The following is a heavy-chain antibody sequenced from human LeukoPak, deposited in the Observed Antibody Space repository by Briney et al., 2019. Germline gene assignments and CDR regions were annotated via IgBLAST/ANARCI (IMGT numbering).Heavy chain of an antibody. Sequence: PGGSLRLSCAASGFTFSSYSMNWVRQAPGKGLEWVSSISSSSSYIYYADSVKGRFTISRDNAKNSLYLQMNSLRAEDTAVYYCVRDPIVAAGKDAFDIWGQGTMVTVSS. CDR2: ISSSSSYI. CDR3: VRDPIVAAGKDAFDI. D-gene: IGHD6-13*01. V-gene: IGHV3-21*01. CDR1: GFTFSSYS. J-gene: IGHJ3*02.